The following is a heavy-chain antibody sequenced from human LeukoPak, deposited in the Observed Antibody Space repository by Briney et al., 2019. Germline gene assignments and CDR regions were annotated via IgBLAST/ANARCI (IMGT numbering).Heavy chain of an antibody. CDR2: IYYSGST. CDR1: GGSISSGGYY. Sequence: SETLSLTCTVSGGSISSGGYYWSWIRQHPGKGLEWIGYIYYSGSTYYNPSLKSRVTISVDTSKNQFSLKLSSVTAADTAMYYCARNYYDSSGPDYWGQGTLVTVSS. V-gene: IGHV4-31*03. D-gene: IGHD3-22*01. CDR3: ARNYYDSSGPDY. J-gene: IGHJ4*02.